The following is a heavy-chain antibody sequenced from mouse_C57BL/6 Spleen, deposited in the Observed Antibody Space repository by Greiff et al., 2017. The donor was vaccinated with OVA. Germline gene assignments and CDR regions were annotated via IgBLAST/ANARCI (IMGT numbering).Heavy chain of an antibody. CDR3: ARGGGLRQGWFAY. D-gene: IGHD1-1*01. V-gene: IGHV5-4*01. CDR2: ISDGGSYT. Sequence: EVQGVESGGGLVKPGGSLKLSCAASGFTFSSYAMSWVRQTPEKRLEWVATISDGGSYTYYPDNVKGRFTISRDNAKNNLYLQMSHLKSEDTAMYYCARGGGLRQGWFAYWGQGTLVTVSA. J-gene: IGHJ3*01. CDR1: GFTFSSYA.